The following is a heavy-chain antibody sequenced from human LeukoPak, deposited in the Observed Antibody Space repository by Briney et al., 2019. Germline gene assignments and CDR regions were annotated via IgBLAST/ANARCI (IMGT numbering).Heavy chain of an antibody. Sequence: ASVKVSCKASGFTLTISAMQWVRQARGQRLEWIGWIVVGRGITNSAQKFQERVTITRDMSTSTAYMELSSLRSEDTAVYYCAVLVGATNEGHWGQGTLVTVSS. J-gene: IGHJ4*02. D-gene: IGHD1-26*01. V-gene: IGHV1-58*02. CDR1: GFTLTISA. CDR2: IVVGRGIT. CDR3: AVLVGATNEGH.